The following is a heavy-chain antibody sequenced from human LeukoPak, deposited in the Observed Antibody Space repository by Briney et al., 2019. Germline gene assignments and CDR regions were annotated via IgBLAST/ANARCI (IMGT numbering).Heavy chain of an antibody. CDR2: IYYSGST. J-gene: IGHJ4*02. V-gene: IGHV4-39*01. D-gene: IGHD3-22*01. Sequence: SETLSLTCTVSGGSISSSSYYWGWIRQPPGKGLEWIGSIYYSGSTYYSPSLKSRLTISVDTSKNQFSLKLSSVTAADTAVYYCARGQVVVRWAYYFDYWGQGTLVTVSS. CDR3: ARGQVVVRWAYYFDY. CDR1: GGSISSSSYY.